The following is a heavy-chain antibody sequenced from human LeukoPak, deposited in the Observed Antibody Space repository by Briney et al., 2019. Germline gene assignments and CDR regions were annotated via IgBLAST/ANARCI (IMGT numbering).Heavy chain of an antibody. J-gene: IGHJ4*02. CDR1: GGSISSYY. V-gene: IGHV4-4*07. CDR2: IYTSGST. CDR3: ARGLGGPRSYYYGSGNPFDY. D-gene: IGHD3-10*01. Sequence: PSETLSLTCTVSGGSISSYYWSWIRQPAGKGLEWIGRIYTSGSTNYNPSLKSRVTMSVDTSKNQFSLKLSSVTAADTAVYYCARGLGGPRSYYYGSGNPFDYWGQGTLVTVSS.